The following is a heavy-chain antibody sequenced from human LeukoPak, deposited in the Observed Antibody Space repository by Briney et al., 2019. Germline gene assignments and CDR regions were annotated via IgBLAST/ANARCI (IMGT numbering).Heavy chain of an antibody. CDR3: ARGGPDILTGYLRFDP. CDR1: GFTFTTAW. J-gene: IGHJ5*02. Sequence: GGSLRLSCTASGFTFTTAWMSWVRQAPGKGLEYVSAISSNGGSTYYANSVKGRFTISRDSSKNTLYLQMGSLRAEDMAVYYCARGGPDILTGYLRFDPWGQGTLVTVSS. D-gene: IGHD3-9*01. V-gene: IGHV3-64*01. CDR2: ISSNGGST.